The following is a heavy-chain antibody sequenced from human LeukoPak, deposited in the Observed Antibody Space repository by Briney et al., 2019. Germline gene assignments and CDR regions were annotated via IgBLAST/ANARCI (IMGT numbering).Heavy chain of an antibody. CDR1: GYTFTSDG. Sequence: HWASLKVSCKASGYTFTSDGISWVRQAPGQGLEWMGWISAYNGNTNYAQKLQGRVTMTTDTSTSTAYMELRSLRSDDTAVYYCARDLGLDIDYWGQGTLVTVSS. D-gene: IGHD3/OR15-3a*01. CDR2: ISAYNGNT. V-gene: IGHV1-18*01. J-gene: IGHJ4*02. CDR3: ARDLGLDIDY.